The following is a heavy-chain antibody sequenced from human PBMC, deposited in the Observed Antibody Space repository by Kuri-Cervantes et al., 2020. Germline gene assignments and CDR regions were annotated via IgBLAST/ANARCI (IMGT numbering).Heavy chain of an antibody. CDR3: ATGASLEYGDYVYYFDY. Sequence: GESLKISCAASGFTVSSNYMSWVRQAPGKGLEWVSVIYSGGSTYYAGSVKGRFTISRDNSKNTLYLQMNSLRAEDTAVYYCATGASLEYGDYVYYFDYWGQGTLVTVSS. CDR1: GFTVSSNY. CDR2: IYSGGST. J-gene: IGHJ4*02. V-gene: IGHV3-53*01. D-gene: IGHD4-17*01.